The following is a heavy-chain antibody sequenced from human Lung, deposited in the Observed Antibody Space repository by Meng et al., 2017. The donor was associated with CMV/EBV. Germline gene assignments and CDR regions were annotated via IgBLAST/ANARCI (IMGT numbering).Heavy chain of an antibody. V-gene: IGHV1-69*05. CDR1: GGTLNTYV. CDR3: ATYSSSDTGFDS. D-gene: IGHD6-6*01. J-gene: IGHJ4*02. CDR2: ITPLVGSA. Sequence: XVXVSXKASGGTLNTYVINWVRQAPGQGLEWMGGITPLVGSADYAQKFQGRVTISTDEPTTTAYMDLSSLRSDDTAVYYCATYSSSDTGFDSWGQGSLVXVSS.